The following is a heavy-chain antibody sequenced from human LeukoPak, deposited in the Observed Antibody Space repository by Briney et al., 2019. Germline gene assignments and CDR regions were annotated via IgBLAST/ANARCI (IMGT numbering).Heavy chain of an antibody. Sequence: GGSLRLSCAASGFTFSDYYMSWIRQAPGKGLEWVSYISSSGSTIYYADSVEGRFTISRDNAKNSLFLQMNSLRVEDTAIYYCAREDTVLIQYNYHHYAMDVWGQGTTVTVSS. CDR3: AREDTVLIQYNYHHYAMDV. V-gene: IGHV3-11*04. J-gene: IGHJ6*02. D-gene: IGHD5-18*01. CDR2: ISSSGSTI. CDR1: GFTFSDYY.